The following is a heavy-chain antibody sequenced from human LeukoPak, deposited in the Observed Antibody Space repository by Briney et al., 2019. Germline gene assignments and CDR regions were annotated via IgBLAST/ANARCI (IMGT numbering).Heavy chain of an antibody. CDR2: IKYDGSNK. J-gene: IGHJ5*02. Sequence: HPGGSLRLSCAASGFTFSSYGMHWVRQAPGKGLEWLAFIKYDGSNKHNADSVKGRFTISRDNSKNTLYLQMNSLRVEDTAVYYCAKAYTTGLEPWGQGTLVTVSS. D-gene: IGHD4-17*01. V-gene: IGHV3-30*02. CDR3: AKAYTTGLEP. CDR1: GFTFSSYG.